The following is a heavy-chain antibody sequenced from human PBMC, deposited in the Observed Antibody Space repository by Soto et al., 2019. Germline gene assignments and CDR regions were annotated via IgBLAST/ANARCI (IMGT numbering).Heavy chain of an antibody. CDR2: IYHSGST. CDR1: GDSITSSTW. V-gene: IGHV4-4*02. D-gene: IGHD2-2*02. CDR3: ARDRRRSNTGIDP. Sequence: QVQLQESGPGLVKPSETLSLTCAVSGDSITSSTWWSWVRQPPGKGLQWIGDIYHSGSTNYNPSLRSRVTIAVQKSKNLFSLKLTSVTAADTAIYFWARDRRRSNTGIDPWGQGTLVTVSS. J-gene: IGHJ5*02.